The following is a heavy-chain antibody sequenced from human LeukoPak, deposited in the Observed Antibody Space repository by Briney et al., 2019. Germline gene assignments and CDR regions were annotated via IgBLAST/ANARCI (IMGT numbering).Heavy chain of an antibody. CDR2: MSYSGST. CDR1: GGSISSSGYY. J-gene: IGHJ4*02. Sequence: PSETLSLTCTVSGGSISSSGYYWGWIRQPPGKGLECIGIMSYSGSTYYNPSLKSRVTMSVDTFKNHFSLKLSSVTAADTAVYYCARQIYYDRNGYFYFNWGQGTLVTVSS. CDR3: ARQIYYDRNGYFYFN. D-gene: IGHD3-22*01. V-gene: IGHV4-39*01.